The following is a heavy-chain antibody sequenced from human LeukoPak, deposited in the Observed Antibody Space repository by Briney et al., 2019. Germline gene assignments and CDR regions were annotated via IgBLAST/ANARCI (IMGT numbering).Heavy chain of an antibody. Sequence: ASVKVSCKASGGTFSSYAISWVRQAPGQGLEWMGGIIPIFGTANYAQKFQGRVTITADESTSTAYMELSSLRSEDTAVYYCARDQDSSPAAKSDNWFDPWGQGTLVTVSS. D-gene: IGHD6-13*01. J-gene: IGHJ5*02. CDR2: IIPIFGTA. CDR3: ARDQDSSPAAKSDNWFDP. V-gene: IGHV1-69*13. CDR1: GGTFSSYA.